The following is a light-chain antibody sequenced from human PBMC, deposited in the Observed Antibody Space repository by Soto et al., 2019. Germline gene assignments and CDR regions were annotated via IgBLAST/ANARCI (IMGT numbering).Light chain of an antibody. CDR3: QQSYGTPLT. CDR1: QSISNY. V-gene: IGKV1-39*01. Sequence: DIQMTQSPSSLSASVGDRFTITCRASQSISNYLSWYQRKPGKAPKLLFYAASGLQSGVPSRFSGSGSGTDFTLTISSLQPEDFATYYCQQSYGTPLTFGGGTKVDIK. CDR2: AAS. J-gene: IGKJ4*01.